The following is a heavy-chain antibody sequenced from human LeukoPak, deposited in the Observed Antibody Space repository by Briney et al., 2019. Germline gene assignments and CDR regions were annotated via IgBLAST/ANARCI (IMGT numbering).Heavy chain of an antibody. CDR3: ARSGYCSSTSCPMGAFDI. D-gene: IGHD2-2*01. CDR2: MNPNSGNT. J-gene: IGHJ3*02. CDR1: GYTFTSYD. Sequence: ASVKVSCKASGYTFTSYDINWVRQATGQGLEWMGWMNPNSGNTGYAQKFQGRVTITRNTSISTAYMELSSLRSEDTAVYYCARSGYCSSTSCPMGAFDIWGQGTMVTVSS. V-gene: IGHV1-8*03.